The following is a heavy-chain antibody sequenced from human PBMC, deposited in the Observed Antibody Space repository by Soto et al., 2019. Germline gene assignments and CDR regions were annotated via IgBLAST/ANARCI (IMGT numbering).Heavy chain of an antibody. CDR2: ISYDGSNK. CDR1: GFTFSSYG. Sequence: GGSLRLSCAASGFTFSSYGMHWVRQAPGKGLEWVAVISYDGSNKYYADSVKGRFTISRDNSKNTLYLQMNSLRAEDTAVYYCAKGGGRVGATFVAFDIWGQGTMVTVSS. D-gene: IGHD1-26*01. J-gene: IGHJ3*02. CDR3: AKGGGRVGATFVAFDI. V-gene: IGHV3-30*18.